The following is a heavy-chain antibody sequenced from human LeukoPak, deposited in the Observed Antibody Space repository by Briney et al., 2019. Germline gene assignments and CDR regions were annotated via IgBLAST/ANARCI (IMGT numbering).Heavy chain of an antibody. J-gene: IGHJ4*02. CDR1: GFTFGSHA. CDR3: AKSDSYDYHSSGYYTGYFDY. Sequence: GGSLRLSCAASGFTFGSHAMSWVRQAPGKGLEWVASVSDSGRSTYYADSVKGRLTISRDNSKNTLYLQMNSLRAEDTAVYYCAKSDSYDYHSSGYYTGYFDYWGQGTLVTVSS. CDR2: VSDSGRST. V-gene: IGHV3-23*01. D-gene: IGHD3-22*01.